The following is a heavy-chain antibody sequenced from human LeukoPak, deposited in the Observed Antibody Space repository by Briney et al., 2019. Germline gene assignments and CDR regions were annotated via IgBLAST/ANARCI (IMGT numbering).Heavy chain of an antibody. CDR1: GGSISSSRYF. D-gene: IGHD5-12*01. V-gene: IGHV4-39*07. CDR3: ARGGYSGYAWFEY. J-gene: IGHJ4*02. CDR2: IYYSGST. Sequence: SETLSLTCTVSGGSISSSRYFWGSIPQPPGKGLEWIGSIYYSGSTYYNPSLKSRVTISVTTSKNQFSLKLSSVTAADTAVYYCARGGYSGYAWFEYWGQGTLVTVSS.